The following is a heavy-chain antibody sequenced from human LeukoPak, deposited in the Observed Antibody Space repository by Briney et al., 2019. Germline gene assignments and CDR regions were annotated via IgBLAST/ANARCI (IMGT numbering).Heavy chain of an antibody. J-gene: IGHJ3*02. CDR2: IIPILGIA. D-gene: IGHD3-10*01. V-gene: IGHV1-69*10. Sequence: SVKVSCKGSGGTFSSYAISWVRQAPGQGLEWMGGIIPILGIANYAQKFQGRVTITADKSTSTAYMELSSLRSEDTAVYYCARDQGSGAFDIWGQGTMVTVSS. CDR1: GGTFSSYA. CDR3: ARDQGSGAFDI.